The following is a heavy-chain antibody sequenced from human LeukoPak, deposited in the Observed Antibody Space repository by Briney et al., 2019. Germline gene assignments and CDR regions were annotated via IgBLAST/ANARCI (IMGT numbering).Heavy chain of an antibody. Sequence: GRSLRLSCAASGFTFSSYGMHWVRQAPGKGLEWVAVISYDGSNKYYADSVKGRFTISRDNSKNTLYLQMNSLRAEDTAVYYCAKKMATITGFDYWGQGTLVTVSS. CDR1: GFTFSSYG. V-gene: IGHV3-30*18. D-gene: IGHD5-24*01. CDR2: ISYDGSNK. J-gene: IGHJ4*02. CDR3: AKKMATITGFDY.